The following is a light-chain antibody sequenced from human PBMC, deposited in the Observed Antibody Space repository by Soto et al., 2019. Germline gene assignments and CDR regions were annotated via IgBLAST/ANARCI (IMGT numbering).Light chain of an antibody. Sequence: DIQMTQSPSTLSASVGDRVTITCRASQSISSWLAWYQQKPGKAPKLLIYDASSLESGVPSRFSGSGSGTEFTLTIGGLQPDDFATYYCQHYNSYSEAFGQGTKVDNK. J-gene: IGKJ1*01. CDR3: QHYNSYSEA. CDR1: QSISSW. V-gene: IGKV1-5*01. CDR2: DAS.